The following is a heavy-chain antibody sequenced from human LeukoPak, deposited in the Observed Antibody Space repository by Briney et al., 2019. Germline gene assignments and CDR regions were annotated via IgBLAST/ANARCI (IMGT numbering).Heavy chain of an antibody. V-gene: IGHV4-4*02. CDR3: ARSDYGDYLRNYYYGMDV. Sequence: SETLSLTCAVSGGSISSSNWWSWVRQPPGKGLEWIGEIYHSGSTNYNPSLKSRVTISVDKSKNQFSLKLSSVTAADTAVYYCARSDYGDYLRNYYYGMDVWGQGTTVTVSS. D-gene: IGHD4-17*01. CDR1: GGSISSSNW. CDR2: IYHSGST. J-gene: IGHJ6*02.